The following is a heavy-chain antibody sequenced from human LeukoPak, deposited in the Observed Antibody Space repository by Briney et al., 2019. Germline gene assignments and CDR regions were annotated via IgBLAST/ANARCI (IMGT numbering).Heavy chain of an antibody. V-gene: IGHV4-34*01. Sequence: SETLSLTCAVSGGFFTDYYWTWIRQPPGKGLEWIGEINHSGSTNYNPSLKSRVTISVDTSKNQFSLKLSSVTAADTAVYYCARGSKYYDIPYYYYYGMDVWGQGTTVTVSS. CDR3: ARGSKYYDIPYYYYYGMDV. CDR2: INHSGST. D-gene: IGHD3-9*01. CDR1: GGFFTDYY. J-gene: IGHJ6*02.